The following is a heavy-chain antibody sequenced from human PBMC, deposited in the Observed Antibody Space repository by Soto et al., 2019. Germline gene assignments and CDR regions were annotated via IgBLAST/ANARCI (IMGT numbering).Heavy chain of an antibody. Sequence: QVQLQESGPGLVKPSETLSLTCTVSGGSISSYYWSWIRQPPGKGLEWIGYIYYSGSTNYNPSLKSRVTISVDTSKNQFSLKLSSVTAADTAVYYCARRNGGDYVHYMDVWGKGTTVTVSS. J-gene: IGHJ6*03. CDR1: GGSISSYY. D-gene: IGHD4-17*01. CDR3: ARRNGGDYVHYMDV. CDR2: IYYSGST. V-gene: IGHV4-59*08.